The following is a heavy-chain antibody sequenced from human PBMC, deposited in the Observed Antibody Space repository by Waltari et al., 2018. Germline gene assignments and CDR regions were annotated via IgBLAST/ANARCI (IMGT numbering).Heavy chain of an antibody. Sequence: QVQLQESGPGLVKPSETLSLTCSVSGGSISSYYWSWIRQTAGKGLEWIGRLYSTGYTTYNPSLKSRVGMAEGTSKNQVSLKRESVTAADTALYYCARGYGAGSYNAFDIWGQGTKVIVSS. CDR1: GGSISSYY. CDR3: ARGYGAGSYNAFDI. CDR2: LYSTGYT. J-gene: IGHJ3*02. V-gene: IGHV4-4*07. D-gene: IGHD3-10*01.